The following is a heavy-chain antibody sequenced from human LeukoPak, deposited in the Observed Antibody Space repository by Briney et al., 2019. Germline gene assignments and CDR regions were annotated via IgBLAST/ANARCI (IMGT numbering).Heavy chain of an antibody. CDR1: GGTFSTYA. CDR3: TRGSWGANTISAL. D-gene: IGHD3-3*01. CDR2: IIPIFGTA. Sequence: GASVKVSCKASGGTFSTYAISWVRQAPGQGLEWMGGIIPIFGTANYAQKFQGRVTITADESTSTAYMELSSLRSEDTAVYYCTRGSWGANTISALWGQGTLVTVSS. V-gene: IGHV1-69*13. J-gene: IGHJ4*02.